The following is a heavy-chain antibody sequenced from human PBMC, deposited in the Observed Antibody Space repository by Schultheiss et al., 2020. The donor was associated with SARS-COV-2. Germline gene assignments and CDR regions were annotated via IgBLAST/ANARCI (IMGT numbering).Heavy chain of an antibody. CDR3: TTDLAAFDI. V-gene: IGHV3-48*01. CDR1: GFTFSSYS. Sequence: GGSLRLSCAASGFTFSSYSMNWVRQAPGKGLEWVSYISSSGSTIYYADSVKGRFTISRDNSKNTLYLQMNSLKTEDTAVYYCTTDLAAFDIWGQGTMVTVSS. J-gene: IGHJ3*02. CDR2: ISSSGSTI.